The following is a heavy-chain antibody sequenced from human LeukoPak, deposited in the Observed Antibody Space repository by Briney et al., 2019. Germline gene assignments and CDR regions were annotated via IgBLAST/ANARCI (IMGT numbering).Heavy chain of an antibody. J-gene: IGHJ3*02. Sequence: PSETLSLTCTVSGGSTSSYYWSWIRQPPGKGLEWIGYIYYSGSTNYNPSLKSRVTISVDTSKNQFSLKLSSVTAADTAVYYCARDRSITIFGVVHDAFDIWGQGTMVTVSS. CDR1: GGSTSSYY. CDR3: ARDRSITIFGVVHDAFDI. V-gene: IGHV4-59*01. D-gene: IGHD3-3*01. CDR2: IYYSGST.